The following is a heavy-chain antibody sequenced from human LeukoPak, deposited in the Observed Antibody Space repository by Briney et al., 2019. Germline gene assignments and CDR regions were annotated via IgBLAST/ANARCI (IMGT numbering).Heavy chain of an antibody. CDR2: LNPNSGGT. D-gene: IGHD4-17*01. J-gene: IGHJ4*02. Sequence: GASLKVSCKASGYTFTGYYLRWVRLAPGQGLEWMGWLNPNSGGTNYAQDFQGRVTMTRDTSISTAYMELSRLTSDDTAVYYCARGDSYGDLDYWGQGTLVTVSS. CDR3: ARGDSYGDLDY. CDR1: GYTFTGYY. V-gene: IGHV1-2*02.